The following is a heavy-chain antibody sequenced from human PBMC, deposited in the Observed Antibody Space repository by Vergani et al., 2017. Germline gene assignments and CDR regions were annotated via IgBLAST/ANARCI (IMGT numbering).Heavy chain of an antibody. Sequence: QVQLVQSGAEVKKPGASVKVSCKASGYTFTGYFMHWVRQAPGQGLEWMGWINPKNGGTDYAQKFQGRVTVTRDTSISTAYMELRSLRSDDTAVYFCARVAPSNSEVTPTAFDVWGQGTMVTVSS. J-gene: IGHJ3*01. CDR1: GYTFTGYF. D-gene: IGHD1-1*01. V-gene: IGHV1-2*02. CDR3: ARVAPSNSEVTPTAFDV. CDR2: INPKNGGT.